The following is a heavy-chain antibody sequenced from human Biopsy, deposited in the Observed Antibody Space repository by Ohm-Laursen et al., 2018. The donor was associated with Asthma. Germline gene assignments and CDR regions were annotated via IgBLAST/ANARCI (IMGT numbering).Heavy chain of an antibody. J-gene: IGHJ4*02. Sequence: SLRLSCAASGTHFGSYNMHWARQAPGKGLEWVAVITFDGSTQHYGDSVKGRFTISRDNSKNTLYLQMNSLKTEDTAVYYCTTDYLVQGVIDVDYWGQGTLVTVSS. CDR1: GTHFGSYN. CDR2: ITFDGSTQ. CDR3: TTDYLVQGVIDVDY. D-gene: IGHD3-10*01. V-gene: IGHV3-30-3*01.